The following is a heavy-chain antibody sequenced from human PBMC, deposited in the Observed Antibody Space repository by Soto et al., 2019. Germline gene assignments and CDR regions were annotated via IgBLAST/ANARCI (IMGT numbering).Heavy chain of an antibody. CDR2: ISAYNGNT. CDR1: CYTFTSYG. D-gene: IGHD6-19*01. V-gene: IGHV1-18*01. CDR3: ARDLRGIVVAGFQNAFDI. J-gene: IGHJ3*02. Sequence: ASVKVSCKASCYTFTSYGISWVRQAPGQGLEWMGWISAYNGNTNYAQKLQGRVTMTTDTSTSTAYMELRSLRSDDTAVYYCARDLRGIVVAGFQNAFDIWGQGTMVTVSS.